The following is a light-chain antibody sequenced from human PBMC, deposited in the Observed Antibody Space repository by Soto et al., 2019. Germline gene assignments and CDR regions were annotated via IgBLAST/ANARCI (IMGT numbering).Light chain of an antibody. CDR3: AEWDDSLRGSWV. J-gene: IGLJ3*02. V-gene: IGLV1-47*01. CDR1: SSNIGINY. CDR2: RNN. Sequence: QSVLTQPPSASGTPGQRVTISCSGSSSNIGINYVYWYQQLPGTAPKLLIYRNNQRPSGVPDRFSGSKSGTSASLAISVLRSEDEADYYCAEWDDSLRGSWVFGGGTKVTVL.